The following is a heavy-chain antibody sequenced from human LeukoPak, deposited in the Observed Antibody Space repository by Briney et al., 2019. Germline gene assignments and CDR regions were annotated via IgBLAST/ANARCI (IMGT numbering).Heavy chain of an antibody. CDR1: GFTFKLYW. CDR2: INDDGSDT. D-gene: IGHD4-17*01. J-gene: IGHJ2*01. CDR3: ARVLGDYPPYWYFDL. Sequence: GGSLRLSCAASGFTFKLYWMHWVRQVPGKRPVWVSRINDDGSDTIYADSVRGRFTISRDDAKNTVYLQMNNLRAEDTAVYYCARVLGDYPPYWYFDLWGRGTLVTVSS. V-gene: IGHV3-74*01.